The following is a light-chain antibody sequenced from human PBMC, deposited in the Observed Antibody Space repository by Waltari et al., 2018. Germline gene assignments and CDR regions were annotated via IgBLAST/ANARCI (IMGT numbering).Light chain of an antibody. J-gene: IGLJ1*01. V-gene: IGLV2-23*01. CDR3: CSYTGSSTSYG. Sequence: QSALSQPASVSGSPGQSLTITCTGASTDLASYNLVAWYHHHPNRALKLIIYEATKPPSGISHRFAGAKSGATASLRISGLQADDEADYYCCSYTGSSTSYGCGGGTKVTVL. CDR1: STDLASYNL. CDR2: EAT.